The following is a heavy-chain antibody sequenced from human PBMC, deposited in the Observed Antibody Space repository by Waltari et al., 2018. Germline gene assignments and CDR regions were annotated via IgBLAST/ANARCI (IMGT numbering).Heavy chain of an antibody. J-gene: IGHJ4*02. CDR2: IYYSGST. V-gene: IGHV4-61*01. Sequence: QVQLQESGPGLVKPSETLSLTCTVSGGSVSSGSYYWSWIRQPPGKGLEWIGYIYYSGSTNYNPSLKSRVTISVDTSKNQFSLKLSSVTAADTAVYYCARVARYFDWSFDYWGQGTLVTVSS. CDR3: ARVARYFDWSFDY. D-gene: IGHD3-9*01. CDR1: GGSVSSGSYY.